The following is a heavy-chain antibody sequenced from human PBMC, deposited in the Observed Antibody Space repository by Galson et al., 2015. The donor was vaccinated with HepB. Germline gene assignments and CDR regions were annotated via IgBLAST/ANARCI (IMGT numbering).Heavy chain of an antibody. CDR1: GFTFSSYS. D-gene: IGHD4-17*01. CDR3: ARDDDYGADFDY. J-gene: IGHJ4*02. V-gene: IGHV3-21*01. Sequence: SLRLSCAASGFTFSSYSMNWVRQAPGKGLEWVSSISSSSSYIYYADSVKGRFTISRDNAKNSLYLQMSSLRAEDTAVYYCARDDDYGADFDYWGQGTLVTVSS. CDR2: ISSSSSYI.